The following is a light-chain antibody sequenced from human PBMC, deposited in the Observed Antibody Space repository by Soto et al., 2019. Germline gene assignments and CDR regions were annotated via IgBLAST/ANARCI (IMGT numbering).Light chain of an antibody. CDR3: SSYTSSSTPYV. J-gene: IGLJ1*01. CDR2: DVS. CDR1: SSDVGGYNY. Sequence: QSVLTQPASVSGSPGQSITISCTGTSSDVGGYNYVSWYQQHPGKAPKLMIYDVSNRPSGVSNRFSGSKSGNTASLTISGLQAEDEADYYCSSYTSSSTPYVCGTGTKVT. V-gene: IGLV2-14*01.